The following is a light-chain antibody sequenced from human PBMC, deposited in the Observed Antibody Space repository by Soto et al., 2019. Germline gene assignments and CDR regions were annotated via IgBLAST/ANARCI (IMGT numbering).Light chain of an antibody. Sequence: EIVMTQSPATLSVSLGERATLSCRASQSVSSRLAWYQQKPGQAPRLIMSGASTRATGLPPRFRGSGSGTECTLTIASLQSDDVSVYYCQQYNDWPPTLGQGTKVDI. J-gene: IGKJ1*01. CDR1: QSVSSR. V-gene: IGKV3-15*01. CDR3: QQYNDWPPT. CDR2: GAS.